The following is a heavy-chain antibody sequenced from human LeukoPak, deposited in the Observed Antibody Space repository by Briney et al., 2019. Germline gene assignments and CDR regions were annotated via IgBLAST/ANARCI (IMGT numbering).Heavy chain of an antibody. Sequence: GGSLRLSCVASGFTFSSYAMHWVRQAPGKGLEWVAVISYDGSIESYADSVKGRFTISRDKSKSTLYLQMNSLRAEDTAVYSCARRSLVLVDYYGLDVWGQGTTVTVSS. D-gene: IGHD3-10*01. CDR2: ISYDGSIE. CDR3: ARRSLVLVDYYGLDV. J-gene: IGHJ6*02. V-gene: IGHV3-30*01. CDR1: GFTFSSYA.